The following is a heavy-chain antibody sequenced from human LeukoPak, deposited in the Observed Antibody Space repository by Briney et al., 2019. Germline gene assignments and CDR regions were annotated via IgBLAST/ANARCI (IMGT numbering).Heavy chain of an antibody. J-gene: IGHJ4*02. CDR3: ARGPGTIVATFFDY. CDR1: GFTFSSYA. D-gene: IGHD5-12*01. V-gene: IGHV3-21*01. Sequence: GGSLRLSCAASGFTFSSYAMSWVRQAPGKGLEWVSSISSSSSYIYYADSVKGRFTISRDNAKNSLYLQMNSLRAEDTAVYYCARGPGTIVATFFDYWGQGTLVTVSS. CDR2: ISSSSSYI.